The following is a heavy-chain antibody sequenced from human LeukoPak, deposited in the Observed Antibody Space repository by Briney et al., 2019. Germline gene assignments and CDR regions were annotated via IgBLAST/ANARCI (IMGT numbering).Heavy chain of an antibody. CDR2: INSDGSST. CDR1: GFTFSSYW. J-gene: IGHJ4*02. D-gene: IGHD5-12*01. Sequence: PGGSLRLSCAASGFTFSSYWMHWVRQAPGKGLVWVSRINSDGSSTSYADSVKGRFTISRDNAKNTLYLQMNSLRAEDTVVYYCARGGLLSGYSGYDSRNWGQGTLVTVSS. CDR3: ARGGLLSGYSGYDSRN. V-gene: IGHV3-74*01.